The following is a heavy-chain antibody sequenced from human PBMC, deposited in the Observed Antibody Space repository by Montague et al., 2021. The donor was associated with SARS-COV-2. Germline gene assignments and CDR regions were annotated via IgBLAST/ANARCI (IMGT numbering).Heavy chain of an antibody. Sequence: CAISGDSVSINSAAWNWNRQSPSIRLEWLGMTYYRSKWYNDYAVSVKSRITINPDTSKNQISLQLNSVTPEDTAVYYCARTSASSDYWGQGTLVTVSS. CDR1: GDSVSINSAA. CDR2: TYYRSKWYN. D-gene: IGHD1-26*01. CDR3: ARTSASSDY. V-gene: IGHV6-1*01. J-gene: IGHJ4*02.